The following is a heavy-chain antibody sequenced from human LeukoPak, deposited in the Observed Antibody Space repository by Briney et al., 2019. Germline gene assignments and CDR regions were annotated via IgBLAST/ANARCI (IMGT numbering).Heavy chain of an antibody. CDR3: ARVMYSYDSGNYYSGWLDP. D-gene: IGHD3-10*01. J-gene: IGHJ5*02. CDR2: INPSGGST. V-gene: IGHV1-46*01. Sequence: ASVKVSCKASGYTFTTYFLHWVRQAPGQGLEWMGIINPSGGSTTYAQKFQGRVTMTRDTSTSTVYMELSSLRFEDTAVYYCARVMYSYDSGNYYSGWLDPWGQGTLVTVSS. CDR1: GYTFTTYF.